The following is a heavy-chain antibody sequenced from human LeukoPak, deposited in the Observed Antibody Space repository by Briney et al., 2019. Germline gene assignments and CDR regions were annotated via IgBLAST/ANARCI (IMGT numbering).Heavy chain of an antibody. J-gene: IGHJ3*02. CDR1: GFTFSSYG. Sequence: PGGSLRLSCAASGFTFSSYGMHWVRQAPGKGLEWVAFIRYDGSNKYYADSVKGRFTISRDNSKNTLYLQMNSLRAEDTAVYYCADERIRGASVYPDAFDIWGQGTIVTVSS. CDR2: IRYDGSNK. CDR3: ADERIRGASVYPDAFDI. D-gene: IGHD3-10*01. V-gene: IGHV3-30*02.